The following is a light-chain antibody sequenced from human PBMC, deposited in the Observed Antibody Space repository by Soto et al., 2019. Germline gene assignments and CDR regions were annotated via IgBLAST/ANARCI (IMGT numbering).Light chain of an antibody. CDR3: QQSYSKA. J-gene: IGKJ1*01. CDR2: AAS. CDR1: QSISRY. V-gene: IGKV1-39*01. Sequence: DIQMTQSPSSLSASVGDRVTITCRASQSISRYLNWYQQKPGKAPKLLIYAASSLQSGVPSRFSGSGSGTDFTPTISSLQPEDFATYYCQQSYSKAFGQGTKVDI.